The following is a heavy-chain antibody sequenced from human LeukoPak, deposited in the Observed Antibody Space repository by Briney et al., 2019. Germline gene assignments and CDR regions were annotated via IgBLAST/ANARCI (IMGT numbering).Heavy chain of an antibody. J-gene: IGHJ4*02. V-gene: IGHV5-51*01. Sequence: GESLKISWQVSGYIFTNYLIGWGRQIPGKVLESMGIIYPADSDTTDSPSFEGQVTISADTSIDTVYLKWSSLKASDTATYYCARQSRDGSKTRGYYFDSWGQGTLVTVSS. CDR3: ARQSRDGSKTRGYYFDS. CDR1: GYIFTNYL. D-gene: IGHD3-10*01. CDR2: IYPADSDT.